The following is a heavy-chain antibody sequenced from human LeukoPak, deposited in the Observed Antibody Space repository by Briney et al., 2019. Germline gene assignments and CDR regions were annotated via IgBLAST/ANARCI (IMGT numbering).Heavy chain of an antibody. D-gene: IGHD3-22*01. CDR2: IYYSGST. V-gene: IGHV4-39*01. Sequence: SETLSLTCTVSGGSISSISYYCGWIRQPPGKGLEWIGSIYYSGSTYYNPSLKSRVTISVDTSKNQFSLKLSSVTAADTAVYYCAGNGYYYDSSGYYSDYWGQGTLVTVSS. CDR3: AGNGYYYDSSGYYSDY. CDR1: GGSISSISYY. J-gene: IGHJ4*02.